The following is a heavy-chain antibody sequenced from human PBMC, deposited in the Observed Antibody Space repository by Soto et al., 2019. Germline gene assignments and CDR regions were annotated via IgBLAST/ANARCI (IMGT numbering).Heavy chain of an antibody. V-gene: IGHV4-39*07. D-gene: IGHD4-17*01. CDR2: IYYSGST. Sequence: SETLSLTCTVSGGSISSSSYYWGWIRQPPGKGLEWIGSIYYSGSTYYNPSLKSRVTISVDTSKNQFSLKLSSVTAADTAVYYCARSGDRAFDIWGQGTMVTVSS. CDR1: GGSISSSSYY. CDR3: ARSGDRAFDI. J-gene: IGHJ3*02.